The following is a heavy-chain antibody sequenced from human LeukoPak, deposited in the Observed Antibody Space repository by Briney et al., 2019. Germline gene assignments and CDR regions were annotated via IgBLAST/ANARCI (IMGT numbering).Heavy chain of an antibody. CDR1: GYTFTSYG. V-gene: IGHV1-18*01. Sequence: ASVKVSCKASGYTFTSYGISWVRQAPGQGLEWMGWISAYNGNTNYAQKLQGRVTMTTDTSTSTAYMELRSLRSDDTAVYYCARAGVYYDRSGYYPDYWGQGTLVTVSS. J-gene: IGHJ4*02. CDR3: ARAGVYYDRSGYYPDY. CDR2: ISAYNGNT. D-gene: IGHD3-22*01.